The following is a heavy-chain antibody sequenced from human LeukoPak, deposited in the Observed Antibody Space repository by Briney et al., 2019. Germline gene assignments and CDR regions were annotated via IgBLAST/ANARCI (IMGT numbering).Heavy chain of an antibody. Sequence: ASVKVSXKASGGTFSSYAISWVRQAPGQGLERMGGIIPIFGTANYAQKFQGRVTITADESTSTAYMELSSLRSEDTAVYYCARIPESASTVTAYYFDYWGQGTLVTVSS. CDR2: IIPIFGTA. D-gene: IGHD4-11*01. CDR3: ARIPESASTVTAYYFDY. CDR1: GGTFSSYA. V-gene: IGHV1-69*13. J-gene: IGHJ4*02.